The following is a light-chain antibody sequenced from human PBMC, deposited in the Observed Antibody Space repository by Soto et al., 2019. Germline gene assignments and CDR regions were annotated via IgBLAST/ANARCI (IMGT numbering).Light chain of an antibody. Sequence: DIQMAQSPSSLSASVGDRVTITCQASQDISNHLNWYQQKPGKAPKLLIYKASSLESGVPSRFSGSGSGAEFTLTISSLQPDDFATYYCQHYNSYSEAFGQGTKVDIK. CDR1: QDISNH. J-gene: IGKJ1*01. CDR3: QHYNSYSEA. V-gene: IGKV1-5*03. CDR2: KAS.